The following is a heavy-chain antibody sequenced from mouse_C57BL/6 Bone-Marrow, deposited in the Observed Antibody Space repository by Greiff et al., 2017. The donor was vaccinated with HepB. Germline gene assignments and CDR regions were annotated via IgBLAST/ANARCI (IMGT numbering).Heavy chain of an antibody. CDR2: IRSKSNNYAT. J-gene: IGHJ4*01. Sequence: EVQRVESGGGLVQPKGSLKLSCAASGFSFNTYAMNWVRQAPGKGLEWVARIRSKSNNYATYYADSVKDRFTISRDDSESMLYLQMNNLKTEDTAMYYCVRQRGNYGSSYYAMDYWGQGTSVTVSS. CDR1: GFSFNTYA. V-gene: IGHV10-1*01. D-gene: IGHD1-1*01. CDR3: VRQRGNYGSSYYAMDY.